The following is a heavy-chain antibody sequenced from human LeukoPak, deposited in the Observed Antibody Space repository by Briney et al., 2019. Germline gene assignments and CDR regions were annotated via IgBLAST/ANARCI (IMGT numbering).Heavy chain of an antibody. J-gene: IGHJ4*02. CDR2: IYSGGST. V-gene: IGHV3-66*02. CDR1: GFTVSSNY. CDR3: ARGRGYYDSSGYYYEALAYFDY. Sequence: GGSLRLSCAASGFTVSSNYMSWVRQAPGKGLEWVSVIYSGGSTYYADSVKGRFTISRDNSKNTLYLQMNSLRAEDTAVYYCARGRGYYDSSGYYYEALAYFDYWGQGTLVTVSS. D-gene: IGHD3-22*01.